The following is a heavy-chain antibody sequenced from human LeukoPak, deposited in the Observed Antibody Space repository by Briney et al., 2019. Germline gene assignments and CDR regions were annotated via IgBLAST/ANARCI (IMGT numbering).Heavy chain of an antibody. Sequence: SETLSLTCTVSGGSIRSSYYYWGWIRQPPGKGLEWIGSIYDSGSTYYNPSLKSRVTISVDTSKNQFSLKLSSVTAADTAVYYCARLTTVTRAFQHWGQGTLVTVSS. V-gene: IGHV4-39*07. CDR3: ARLTTVTRAFQH. J-gene: IGHJ1*01. CDR2: IYDSGST. D-gene: IGHD4-17*01. CDR1: GGSIRSSYYY.